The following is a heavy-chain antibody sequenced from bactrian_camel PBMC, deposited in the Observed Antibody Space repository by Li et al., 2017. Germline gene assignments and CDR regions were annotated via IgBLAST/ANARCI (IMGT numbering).Heavy chain of an antibody. Sequence: HVQLVESGGGSVQTGGSLKLSCVFSGYTFGSGLGNCGMAWYRQAPGKERELVSTLKRDGTTIYADSVKGRFTISRDNAKNTVYLQLNSLKTEDMAMYYCAKDLGVDYGLGRDPRLLNWGQGTQVTVS. V-gene: IGHV3S53*01. CDR2: LKRDGTT. CDR3: AKDLGVDYGLGRDPRLLN. J-gene: IGHJ4*01. CDR1: GYTFGSGLGNCG. D-gene: IGHD5*01.